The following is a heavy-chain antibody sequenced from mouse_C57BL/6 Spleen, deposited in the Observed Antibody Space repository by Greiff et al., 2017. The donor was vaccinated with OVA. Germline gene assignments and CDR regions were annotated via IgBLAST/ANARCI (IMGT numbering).Heavy chain of an antibody. D-gene: IGHD2-2*01. CDR3: ARSTMVTTYYFDY. CDR1: GYTFTSYW. J-gene: IGHJ2*01. CDR2: INPSSGYT. Sequence: QVQLQQQSGAELAKPGASVKLSCKASGYTFTSYWMHWVKQRPGQGLEWIGYINPSSGYTKYNQKFKDKATLTADKSSSTAYMQLSSLTYEDSAVYYCARSTMVTTYYFDYWGQGTTLTVSS. V-gene: IGHV1-7*01.